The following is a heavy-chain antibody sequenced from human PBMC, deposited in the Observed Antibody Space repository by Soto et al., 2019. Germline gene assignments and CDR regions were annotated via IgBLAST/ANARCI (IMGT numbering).Heavy chain of an antibody. CDR1: GYTFTGYY. V-gene: IGHV1-2*04. CDR3: ARDLMLRSQYYGMHV. J-gene: IGHJ6*02. Sequence: ASVKVSCKASGYTFTGYYMHWVRQAPGQGLERMGWINPNSGGTNYAQKFQGWVTMTRDTSISTAYMELSRLRSDDTAVYYCARDLMLRSQYYGMHVWGQGTTVSVSS. CDR2: INPNSGGT. D-gene: IGHD3-16*01.